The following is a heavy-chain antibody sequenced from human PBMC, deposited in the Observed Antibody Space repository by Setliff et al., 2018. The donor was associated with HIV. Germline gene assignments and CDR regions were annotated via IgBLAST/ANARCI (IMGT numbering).Heavy chain of an antibody. Sequence: ETLSLTCAVYGGSFSGYYWSWIRQPPGKGLEWIGEINHSGSTNYNPPLKSRVTISVDTSKNQFSLKLSSVTAADTAVYYCARGKWFDPWGQGTLVTVSS. CDR1: GGSFSGYY. J-gene: IGHJ5*02. V-gene: IGHV4-34*01. CDR2: INHSGST. CDR3: ARGKWFDP.